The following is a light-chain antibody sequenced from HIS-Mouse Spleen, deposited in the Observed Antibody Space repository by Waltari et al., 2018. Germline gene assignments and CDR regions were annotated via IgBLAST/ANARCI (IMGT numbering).Light chain of an antibody. CDR3: QQYNSYSRT. J-gene: IGKJ1*01. Sequence: DIQMTQSPSTLSASVGDRVTITCRASQSISSWLAWYQQKPGKAPKPLIYKASSLESGVPSRFSGSVSGTEFTLTISSLQPDDFATYYCQQYNSYSRTFGQGTKVEIK. CDR2: KAS. CDR1: QSISSW. V-gene: IGKV1-5*03.